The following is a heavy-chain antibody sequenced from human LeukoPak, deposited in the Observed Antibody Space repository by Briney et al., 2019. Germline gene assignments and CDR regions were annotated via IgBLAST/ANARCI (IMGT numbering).Heavy chain of an antibody. D-gene: IGHD5-12*01. CDR3: AKDLVDIVATKTLSA. Sequence: GGSLRLSCAASGFTFSRYGMHWVRQAPGKGLEWVAVISYDGSNKYYADSVKGRFTISRDNSKNTVHLQMNSLRAEDTAVYSCAKDLVDIVATKTLSAWGQGTLVTVSS. V-gene: IGHV3-30*18. CDR1: GFTFSRYG. CDR2: ISYDGSNK. J-gene: IGHJ4*02.